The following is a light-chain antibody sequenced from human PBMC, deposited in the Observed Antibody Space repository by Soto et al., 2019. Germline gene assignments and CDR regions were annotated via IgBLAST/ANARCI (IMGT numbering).Light chain of an antibody. CDR1: RSNVGGYNL. CDR3: CSYAGHTNFV. V-gene: IGLV2-23*03. Sequence: QSALSQVASVSWSPGHSITIACSGTRSNVGGYNLVSWYQRHPGKAPKVVIYEGNKRPLGISDRFSASKSGNTAALTISGLQNEEEADHYCCSYAGHTNFVFGSGTKVTVL. J-gene: IGLJ1*01. CDR2: EGN.